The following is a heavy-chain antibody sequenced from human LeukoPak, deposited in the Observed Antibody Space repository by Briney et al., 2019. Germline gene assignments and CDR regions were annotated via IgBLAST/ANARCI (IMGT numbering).Heavy chain of an antibody. CDR2: INHSGST. CDR3: ARGRDIVVVPAAIEYFDY. V-gene: IGHV4-34*01. Sequence: SETLSLTCAVYGGSFSGYYWSWIRQPPGKGLEWIWEINHSGSTNYNPSLKSRVTIPVDTSKNQFSLKLSSVTAADTAVYYCARGRDIVVVPAAIEYFDYWGQGTLVTVSS. J-gene: IGHJ4*02. D-gene: IGHD2-2*01. CDR1: GGSFSGYY.